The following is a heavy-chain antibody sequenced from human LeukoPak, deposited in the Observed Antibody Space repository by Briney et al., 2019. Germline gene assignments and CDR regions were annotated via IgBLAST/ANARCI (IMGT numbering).Heavy chain of an antibody. D-gene: IGHD6-19*01. CDR2: IWYDGSNK. CDR1: GFTFSSYG. V-gene: IGHV3-33*01. CDR3: ARVGYSSGWSDY. J-gene: IGHJ4*02. Sequence: GRSLRLSCAASGFTFSSYGMHWVRQAPGKGLEWVAVIWYDGSNKYYADSVKGRFTISRDNSKNTLYLQMNSLRAEDTAVYHCARVGYSSGWSDYWGQGTLVTVSS.